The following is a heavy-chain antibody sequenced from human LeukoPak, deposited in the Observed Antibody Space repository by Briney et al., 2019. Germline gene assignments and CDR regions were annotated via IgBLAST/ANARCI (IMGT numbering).Heavy chain of an antibody. Sequence: PGGSLRLSCAASGFTFSNAWMSWVRQAPGKGLEWVGRIKSKTDGGTTDYAAPVKGRFTISRDDSKNTLYLQMNSLKTEDTAVYYCTTDRCSSTSCYDFDYWGQGTLVTVS. CDR1: GFTFSNAW. D-gene: IGHD2-2*01. CDR2: IKSKTDGGTT. V-gene: IGHV3-15*01. J-gene: IGHJ4*02. CDR3: TTDRCSSTSCYDFDY.